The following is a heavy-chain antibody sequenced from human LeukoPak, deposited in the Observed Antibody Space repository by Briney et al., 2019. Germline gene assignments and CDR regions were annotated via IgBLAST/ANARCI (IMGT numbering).Heavy chain of an antibody. CDR1: GGSFSGYY. J-gene: IGHJ4*02. D-gene: IGHD6-19*01. V-gene: IGHV4-34*01. CDR3: ARGPNSFSSGWYGGIPFDY. Sequence: PSETLSLTCAVYGGSFSGYYWSWIRQPPGEGLEWIGEINHSGSTNYNPSLKSRVTISVDTSKNQFSLKLSSVTAADTAVYYCARGPNSFSSGWYGGIPFDYWGQGTLVTVSS. CDR2: INHSGST.